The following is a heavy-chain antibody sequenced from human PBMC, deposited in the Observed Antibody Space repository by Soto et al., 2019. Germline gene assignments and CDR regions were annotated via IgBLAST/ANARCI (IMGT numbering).Heavy chain of an antibody. J-gene: IGHJ6*02. CDR3: ARGSIVATDYYFYGMDV. Sequence: LRLSCAASGFSFSSYDMHWVRQATGKGLEWVSAIGTAGDPYYPGSVKGRFTISRENAKNSLYLQMNSLRAGDTAVYYCARGSIVATDYYFYGMDVWGQGTSVTVSS. CDR1: GFSFSSYD. V-gene: IGHV3-13*05. CDR2: IGTAGDP. D-gene: IGHD5-12*01.